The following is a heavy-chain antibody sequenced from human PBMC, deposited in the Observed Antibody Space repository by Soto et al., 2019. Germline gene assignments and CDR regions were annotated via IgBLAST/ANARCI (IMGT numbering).Heavy chain of an antibody. J-gene: IGHJ5*02. CDR2: IWYDGSNK. CDR3: AAQYSSSWYCFDP. D-gene: IGHD6-13*01. V-gene: IGHV3-33*01. Sequence: PGGSLILSCAASGFTFSSYGMHWVRQAPGKGLEWVAVIWYDGSNKYYADSVKGRFTISRDNSKNTLYLQMNSLRAEDTAVYYCAAQYSSSWYCFDPWGQGTLVTVSS. CDR1: GFTFSSYG.